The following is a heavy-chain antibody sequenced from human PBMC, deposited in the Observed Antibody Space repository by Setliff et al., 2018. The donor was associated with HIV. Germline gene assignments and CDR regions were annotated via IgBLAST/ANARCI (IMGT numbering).Heavy chain of an antibody. J-gene: IGHJ4*02. V-gene: IGHV4-4*09. Sequence: SSETLSLTCTVPGASFTTHYWSLIRQPPGKGLEWIGCVSTSGSTNYNPSLKSRVTLSIDMSKNQFSLKMSSVTAADTAVYYCTRLAGGYADYWGQGTLVTVSS. CDR3: TRLAGGYADY. CDR1: GASFTTHY. CDR2: VSTSGST. D-gene: IGHD5-12*01.